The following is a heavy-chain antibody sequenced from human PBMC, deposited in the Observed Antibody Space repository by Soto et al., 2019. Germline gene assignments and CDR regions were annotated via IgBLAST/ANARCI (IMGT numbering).Heavy chain of an antibody. Sequence: SVKVSCKASGGTFSSYAISWVRQAPGQGLEWMGGIIPIFGTANYAQKFQGRVTITADESTNTAYMELRSLRSEDTAMYFCATSYGSGYRAFDSWGQGALVTVSS. CDR2: IIPIFGTA. CDR3: ATSYGSGYRAFDS. J-gene: IGHJ4*02. CDR1: GGTFSSYA. V-gene: IGHV1-69*13. D-gene: IGHD3-10*01.